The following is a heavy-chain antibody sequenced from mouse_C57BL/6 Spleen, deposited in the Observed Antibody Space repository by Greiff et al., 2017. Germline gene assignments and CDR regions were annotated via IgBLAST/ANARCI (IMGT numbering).Heavy chain of an antibody. V-gene: IGHV14-2*01. CDR2: IDPEDGAT. CDR3: ARTVVARAMDY. D-gene: IGHD1-1*01. CDR1: GFNIKDYY. Sequence: EVKLMESGAELVKPGASVKLSCTASGFNIKDYYMHWVKQRTEQGLEWIGRIDPEDGATKYAPKFQGKATITADTSSNTAYLQLSSLTSEDTAVYYCARTVVARAMDYWGQGTSVTVSS. J-gene: IGHJ4*01.